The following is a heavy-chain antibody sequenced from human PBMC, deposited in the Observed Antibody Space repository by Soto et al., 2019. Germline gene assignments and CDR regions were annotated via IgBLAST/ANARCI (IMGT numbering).Heavy chain of an antibody. Sequence: GGSLRLSCAASGFTFSSYAMIWVRQAPGKGLEWVSAISGSGGSTYYADSVKGRFTISRDNSKNTLYLQMNSLRAEDTAVYYCAKHGPNIVVVPAGTYFDYWGQGTLVTVSS. CDR3: AKHGPNIVVVPAGTYFDY. CDR1: GFTFSSYA. CDR2: ISGSGGST. J-gene: IGHJ4*02. D-gene: IGHD2-2*01. V-gene: IGHV3-23*01.